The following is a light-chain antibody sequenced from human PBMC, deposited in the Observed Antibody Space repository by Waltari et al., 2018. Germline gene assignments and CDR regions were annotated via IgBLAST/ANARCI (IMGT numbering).Light chain of an antibody. CDR3: QQSSRTPPWT. CDR2: AVS. J-gene: IGKJ1*01. Sequence: DIQMTQSPSSLSASVGDSVTITCRASQSISIYLNWYQQKPGKAPKLLISAVSSLQSGVPSRFSGSGSGTDFALTISSLQSEDCATYYCQQSSRTPPWTFGQGTKVEIK. CDR1: QSISIY. V-gene: IGKV1-39*01.